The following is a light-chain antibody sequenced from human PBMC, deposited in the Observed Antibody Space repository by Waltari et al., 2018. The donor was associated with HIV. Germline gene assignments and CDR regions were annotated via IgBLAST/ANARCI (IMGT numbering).Light chain of an antibody. CDR1: QSVSSN. V-gene: IGKV3-15*01. Sequence: EIEMTQSPATLSVSPGERATLSCRASQSVSSNLAWYQQKFGQAPRLLIYDASTRATGIPARFSGSGSRTEFTLTISSLQSADFAAYYCQQYNSWPRTFGQGTKVEIK. CDR3: QQYNSWPRT. J-gene: IGKJ1*01. CDR2: DAS.